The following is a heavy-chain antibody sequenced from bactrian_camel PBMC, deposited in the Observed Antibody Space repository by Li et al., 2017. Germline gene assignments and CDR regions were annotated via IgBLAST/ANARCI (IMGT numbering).Heavy chain of an antibody. Sequence: VQLVESGGGSVQAGGSLRLHCAISGYTYGHNCMGWFRQAPGKEREGVAFTNIGGTPTYYGDSVNGRFTITQDSASNTMTLQMNSLKPDDTAMYYCAARQSYRCGGFRESEYKWWGQGTQVTVS. CDR3: AARQSYRCGGFRESEYKW. J-gene: IGHJ4*01. CDR2: TNIGGTPT. D-gene: IGHD2*01. V-gene: IGHV3S63*01. CDR1: GYTYGHNC.